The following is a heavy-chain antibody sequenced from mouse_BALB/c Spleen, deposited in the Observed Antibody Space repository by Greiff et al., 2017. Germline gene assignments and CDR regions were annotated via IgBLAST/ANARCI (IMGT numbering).Heavy chain of an antibody. J-gene: IGHJ2*01. Sequence: EVKLQESGPGLVKPSQSLSLTCTVTGYSITSDYAWNWIRQFPGNKLEWMGYISYSGSTSYNPSLKSRISITRDTSKNQFFLQLNSVTTEDTATYYCARLGYDQYYFDYWGQGATLTVSS. CDR1: GYSITSDYA. CDR3: ARLGYDQYYFDY. D-gene: IGHD2-2*01. V-gene: IGHV3-2*02. CDR2: ISYSGST.